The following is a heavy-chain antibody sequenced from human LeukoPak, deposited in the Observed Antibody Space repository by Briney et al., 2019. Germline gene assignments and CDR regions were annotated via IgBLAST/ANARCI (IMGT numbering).Heavy chain of an antibody. CDR2: IYTSGST. Sequence: KPSETLSLTCTVSGGSISSYYWSWIRQPAGKGLEWIGRIYTSGSTNYNPSPKSRVTMSVDTSKNQFSLKLSSVTAADTAVYYCASPSRLFDAFDIWGQGTMVTVSS. CDR3: ASPSRLFDAFDI. CDR1: GGSISSYY. J-gene: IGHJ3*02. V-gene: IGHV4-4*07.